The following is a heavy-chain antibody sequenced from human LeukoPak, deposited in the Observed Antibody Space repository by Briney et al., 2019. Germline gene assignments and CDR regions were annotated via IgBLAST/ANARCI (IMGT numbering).Heavy chain of an antibody. CDR1: GYTFTGYY. J-gene: IGHJ3*02. D-gene: IGHD3-16*02. CDR3: ARGAAYDYVWGSYRYGSDAFDI. Sequence: ASVKVSCKASGYTFTGYYMHWVRQAPGQGLEWMGLINPNSGGTNYAQTFQGRVTMTRDTAISTAYMELSRLRSDDTAVYYCARGAAYDYVWGSYRYGSDAFDIWGQGTMVTVSS. V-gene: IGHV1-2*02. CDR2: INPNSGGT.